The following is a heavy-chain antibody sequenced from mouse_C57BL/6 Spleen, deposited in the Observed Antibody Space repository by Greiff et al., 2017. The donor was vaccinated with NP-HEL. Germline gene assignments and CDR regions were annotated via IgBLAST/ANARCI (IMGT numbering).Heavy chain of an antibody. V-gene: IGHV5-6*01. CDR2: ISSGGSYT. D-gene: IGHD2-5*01. CDR1: GFTFSSYG. Sequence: EVKLVESGGDLVKPGGSLKLSCAASGFTFSSYGMSWVRQTPDKRLEWVATISSGGSYTYYPDSVKGRFTLSRDNAKNTLYLQMSRLKSEDTAVYYCARQGYYSNRGMFDYWGQGTTLTVSS. CDR3: ARQGYYSNRGMFDY. J-gene: IGHJ2*01.